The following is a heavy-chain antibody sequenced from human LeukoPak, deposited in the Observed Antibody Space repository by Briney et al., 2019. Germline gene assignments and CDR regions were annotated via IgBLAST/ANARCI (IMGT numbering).Heavy chain of an antibody. CDR1: GGSFSGYY. J-gene: IGHJ6*02. CDR3: ARGHKAMNYYGMDV. CDR2: INHSGST. V-gene: IGHV4-34*01. Sequence: PSETLSLTCAVYGGSFSGYYWSWIRQPPGXGLEWIGEINHSGSTNYNPSLKSRVTISVDTSKNQFSLKLSSVTAADTAVYYCARGHKAMNYYGMDVWGQGTTVTVSS.